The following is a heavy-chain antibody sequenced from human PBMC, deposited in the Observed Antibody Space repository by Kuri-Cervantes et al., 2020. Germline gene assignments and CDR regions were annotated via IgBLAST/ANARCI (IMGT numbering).Heavy chain of an antibody. J-gene: IGHJ4*02. D-gene: IGHD4-17*01. CDR3: ARGDYGDSFDY. V-gene: IGHV4-61*01. Sequence: SETLSLTCAVSGSSISSDYYGAWIRQPPGKGLEWIGYIYYSGSTNYNPSLKSRVTISVDTSKNQFSLKLSSVTAADTAVYYCARGDYGDSFDYWGQGTLVTVSS. CDR2: IYYSGST. CDR1: GSSISSDYY.